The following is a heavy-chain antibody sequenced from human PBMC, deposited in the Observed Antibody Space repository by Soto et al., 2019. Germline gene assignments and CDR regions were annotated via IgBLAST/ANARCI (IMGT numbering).Heavy chain of an antibody. CDR3: ARGEYDSSGQVPDYYFDY. J-gene: IGHJ4*02. D-gene: IGHD3-22*01. CDR1: GGSISSSNW. CDR2: IYHSGST. Sequence: SEPLSLTCAVSGGSISSSNWWSWFRQPPGKGLEWIGEIYHSGSTNYNPSLKSRVTISVDKSKNQFSLKLSSVTAADTAVYYCARGEYDSSGQVPDYYFDYWGQGTLVTVSS. V-gene: IGHV4-4*02.